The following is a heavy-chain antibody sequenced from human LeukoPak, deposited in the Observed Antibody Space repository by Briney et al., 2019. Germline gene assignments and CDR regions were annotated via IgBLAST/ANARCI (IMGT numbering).Heavy chain of an antibody. CDR1: GGSISSYY. J-gene: IGHJ5*02. CDR2: IFYIGST. CDR3: ARRGYYYGSGSPVRFDP. Sequence: SETLSLTCTVSGGSISSYYWSWIRQPPGKGLEWIGYIFYIGSTNYNPSLKSRVTISVDTSKNQFSLKLSSVTAADTAVYYCARRGYYYGSGSPVRFDPWGQGTLVTVSS. D-gene: IGHD3-10*01. V-gene: IGHV4-59*12.